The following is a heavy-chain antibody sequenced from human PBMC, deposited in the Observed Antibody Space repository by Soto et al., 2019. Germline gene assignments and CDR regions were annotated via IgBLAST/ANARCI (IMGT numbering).Heavy chain of an antibody. D-gene: IGHD6-13*01. CDR1: GLTVSSYA. Sequence: GGSLRLSCAASGLTVSSYAMSGVRQAPGKGLEWVSAISGSGGSTYYADSVKGRFTISRDNSKNTLYLQMNSLRVEDTAVYYCAKVAAAAGVRYFDYWGQGTLVTVSS. J-gene: IGHJ4*02. CDR3: AKVAAAAGVRYFDY. V-gene: IGHV3-23*01. CDR2: ISGSGGST.